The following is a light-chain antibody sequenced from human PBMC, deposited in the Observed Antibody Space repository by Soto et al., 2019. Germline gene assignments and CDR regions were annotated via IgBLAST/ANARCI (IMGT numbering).Light chain of an antibody. J-gene: IGLJ3*02. V-gene: IGLV3-21*01. CDR1: NIGSKT. CDR3: QLWDSGSAHRV. CDR2: YDR. Sequence: SSELTQPPSVSVAPGKTASITCVGHNIGSKTVHWYQQKPGQAPTLVIFYDRDRPSGIPERISGSNSGNTATLTITWVEAGDEADYYCQLWDSGSAHRVFGGGTKLTVL.